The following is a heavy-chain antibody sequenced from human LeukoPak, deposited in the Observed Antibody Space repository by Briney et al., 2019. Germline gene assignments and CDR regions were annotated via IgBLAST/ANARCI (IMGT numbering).Heavy chain of an antibody. J-gene: IGHJ4*02. V-gene: IGHV1-69*06. Sequence: ASVNVSFKASGGTFSSYAISWVRQAPGQGLEWMGGIIPIFGTANYAQKFQGRVTITADKSTSTAYMELSSLRSEDTAVYYCARASWQWLGYFDYWGQGTLVTVSS. CDR1: GGTFSSYA. CDR3: ARASWQWLGYFDY. CDR2: IIPIFGTA. D-gene: IGHD6-19*01.